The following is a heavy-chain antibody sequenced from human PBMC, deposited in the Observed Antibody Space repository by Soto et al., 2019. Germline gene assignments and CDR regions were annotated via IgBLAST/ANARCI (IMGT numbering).Heavy chain of an antibody. CDR2: TSNNGDRT. Sequence: PGWSLRLSCAFSVFTFTDHAMTWVRQAPGKGLEWVSTTSNNGDRTFYADSVKGPFTVSTDRTNNTLYLQMNSLRADDTAVYFCARPPLYSNGGYFDSWGQGTLVTVSS. V-gene: IGHV3-23*01. J-gene: IGHJ4*02. CDR1: VFTFTDHA. D-gene: IGHD6-19*01. CDR3: ARPPLYSNGGYFDS.